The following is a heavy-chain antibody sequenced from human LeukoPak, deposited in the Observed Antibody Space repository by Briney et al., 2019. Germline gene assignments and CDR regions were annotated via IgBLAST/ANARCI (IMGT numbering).Heavy chain of an antibody. J-gene: IGHJ3*02. CDR3: AREGGIAVAGTRGWGDALDI. Sequence: SETLSLTCTVSGGSISSYYWSWIRQPPGKGLEWIGYIYYSGSTNYNPSLKSRVTISVDTSKNQFSLKLSSVTAADTAVYYCAREGGIAVAGTRGWGDALDIWGQGTMVTVSS. CDR2: IYYSGST. CDR1: GGSISSYY. V-gene: IGHV4-59*01. D-gene: IGHD6-19*01.